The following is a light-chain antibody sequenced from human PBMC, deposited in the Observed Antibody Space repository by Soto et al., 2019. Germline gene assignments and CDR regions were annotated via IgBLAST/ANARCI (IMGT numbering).Light chain of an antibody. CDR3: QQYNNLWT. J-gene: IGKJ1*01. CDR2: GAS. Sequence: IVMTQSPATLSVSPGERATLSCRASQSVSSNLAWYQQKPGQAPRLLIYGASSRATGIPNRFSGSGSGTEFTLTISSLQSEDFAVYYCQQYNNLWTFGQGTKVDIK. V-gene: IGKV3D-15*01. CDR1: QSVSSN.